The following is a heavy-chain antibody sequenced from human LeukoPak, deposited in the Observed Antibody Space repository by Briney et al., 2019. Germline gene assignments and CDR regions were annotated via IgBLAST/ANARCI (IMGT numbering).Heavy chain of an antibody. Sequence: PSETLSLTCTVSGGSISSSSYYWGWIRQPPGKGLEWIGSIYYSGSTYYNPSLKSRVTISVDTSKNQFSLKLSSVTAADTAVYYCARVRRVMSSGLDYWGQGTLVTVSS. CDR3: ARVRRVMSSGLDY. D-gene: IGHD3-22*01. CDR1: GGSISSSSYY. V-gene: IGHV4-39*01. CDR2: IYYSGST. J-gene: IGHJ4*02.